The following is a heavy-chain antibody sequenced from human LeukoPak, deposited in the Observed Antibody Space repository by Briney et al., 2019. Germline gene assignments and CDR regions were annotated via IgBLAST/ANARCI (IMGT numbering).Heavy chain of an antibody. CDR2: IRYDGSNK. V-gene: IGHV3-30*02. CDR3: AKDFPYGSGSYCDY. CDR1: GFTFSSYG. Sequence: GGSLRLSCAASGFTFSSYGMHWVRQAPGKGLEWVAFIRYDGSNKYCADSVKGRFTISRDNSKNTLYLQMNSLRAEDTAVYYCAKDFPYGSGSYCDYWGQGTLVTVSS. J-gene: IGHJ4*02. D-gene: IGHD3-10*01.